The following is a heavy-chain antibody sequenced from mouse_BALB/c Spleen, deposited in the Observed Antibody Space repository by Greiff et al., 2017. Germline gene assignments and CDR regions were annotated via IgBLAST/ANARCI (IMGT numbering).Heavy chain of an antibody. V-gene: IGHV1-5*01. CDR3: TRYDGYPNWYFDV. Sequence: EVQLQQSGTVLARPGASVKMSCKASGYTFTSYWMHWVKQRPGQGLEWIGAIYPGNSDTSYNQKFKGKAKLTAVTSTSTAYMELSSLTNEDSAVYYCTRYDGYPNWYFDVWGAGTTVTVSS. CDR1: GYTFTSYW. CDR2: IYPGNSDT. J-gene: IGHJ1*01. D-gene: IGHD2-3*01.